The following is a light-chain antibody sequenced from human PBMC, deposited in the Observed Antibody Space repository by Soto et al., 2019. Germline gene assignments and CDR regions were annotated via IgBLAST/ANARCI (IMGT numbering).Light chain of an antibody. J-gene: IGLJ1*01. CDR3: SSYAGSNNPYV. Sequence: QSVLTQPPSASGSPGQSVTISCTGTSSDVGGYNYVSWYQQHPGKAPKLMIYGVSKRPSGVPDRFSGSKSGNTASLTVSGLQAEDEADYYCSSYAGSNNPYVFGTGTKLTVL. CDR1: SSDVGGYNY. V-gene: IGLV2-8*01. CDR2: GVS.